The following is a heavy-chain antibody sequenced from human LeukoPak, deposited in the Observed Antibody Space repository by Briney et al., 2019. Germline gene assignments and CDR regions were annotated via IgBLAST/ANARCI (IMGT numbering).Heavy chain of an antibody. CDR1: GYTFTSYG. Sequence: ASVKVSCTASGYTFTSYGISWVRQAPGQGLEWMGWISAYNGNTNYAQKLQGRVTMTTDTSTSTAYLELRSLRSDDTAVYYCARVTTAYYYDSSGYYFDYWGQGTLVTVSS. J-gene: IGHJ4*02. V-gene: IGHV1-18*01. CDR3: ARVTTAYYYDSSGYYFDY. D-gene: IGHD3-22*01. CDR2: ISAYNGNT.